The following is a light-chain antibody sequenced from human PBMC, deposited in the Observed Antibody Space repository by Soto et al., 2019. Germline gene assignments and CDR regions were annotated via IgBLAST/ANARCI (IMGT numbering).Light chain of an antibody. CDR3: QQYNNWPRT. Sequence: EIVMTHSPATLSVSPCERATLSSRASQSVSSNLAWYQQKPGQAPRLLIYGASTRATGIPARFSGSGSGTEFTLTISSLQSEDFALYYCQQYNNWPRTFGQGTKVDNK. CDR2: GAS. J-gene: IGKJ1*01. CDR1: QSVSSN. V-gene: IGKV3-15*01.